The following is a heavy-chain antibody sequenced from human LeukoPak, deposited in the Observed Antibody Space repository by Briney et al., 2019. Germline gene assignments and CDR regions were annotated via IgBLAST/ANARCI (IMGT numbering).Heavy chain of an antibody. J-gene: IGHJ3*02. Sequence: PVGSLRLSCAASGFTVSSNYMSWVRQAPGKGLEWVSVFYSGGSTYYADSVKGRFTISRDNSKNTLYLQMNSLRAEDTAVYHCARENIGYPDAFDIWGQGTMVTVSS. CDR3: ARENIGYPDAFDI. CDR1: GFTVSSNY. D-gene: IGHD5-18*01. V-gene: IGHV3-66*01. CDR2: FYSGGST.